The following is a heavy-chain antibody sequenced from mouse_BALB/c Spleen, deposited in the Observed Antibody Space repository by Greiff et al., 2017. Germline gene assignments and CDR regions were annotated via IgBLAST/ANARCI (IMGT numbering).Heavy chain of an antibody. CDR3: ARGWCLAY. CDR1: GYSIPSGYY. CDR2: ISYDGSN. D-gene: IGHD1-1*02. V-gene: IGHV3-6*02. Sequence: DVKLVESGPGLVKPSQSLSLTCSVTGYSIPSGYYWNWIRQFPGNKLEWMGYISYDGSNNYNPSLTNRISITRDTSKNQFFLKLNSVTTEDTATYYCARGWCLAYWGQGTLVTVSA. J-gene: IGHJ3*01.